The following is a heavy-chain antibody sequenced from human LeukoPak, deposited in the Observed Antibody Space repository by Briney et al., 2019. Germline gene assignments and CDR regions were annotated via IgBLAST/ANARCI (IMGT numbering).Heavy chain of an antibody. CDR1: GFTFDDYT. CDR2: IRWNSGSI. CDR3: AKAPSGYSSSSYYFDY. Sequence: GRSLRLSCAASGFTFDDYTMHWVRQAPGKGLEWVSGIRWNSGSIGYADSVKGRFTISRDNAKNSLYLQMNSLRAEDMALYYCAKAPSGYSSSSYYFDYWGQGTLVTVSS. V-gene: IGHV3-9*03. D-gene: IGHD6-6*01. J-gene: IGHJ4*02.